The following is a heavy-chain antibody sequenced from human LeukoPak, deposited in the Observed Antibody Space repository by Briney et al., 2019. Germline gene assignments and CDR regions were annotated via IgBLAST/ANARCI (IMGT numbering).Heavy chain of an antibody. V-gene: IGHV3-23*01. CDR1: GFTFDDYA. Sequence: GGSLRLSCAASGFTFDDYAVHWVRQAPGKGLEWVSAISGSGGSTYYADSVKGRFTISRDNSKNTLYLQMNSLRAEDTAVYYCAKVGGYCSSTSCSDYWGQGTLVTVSS. CDR3: AKVGGYCSSTSCSDY. J-gene: IGHJ4*02. D-gene: IGHD2-2*01. CDR2: ISGSGGST.